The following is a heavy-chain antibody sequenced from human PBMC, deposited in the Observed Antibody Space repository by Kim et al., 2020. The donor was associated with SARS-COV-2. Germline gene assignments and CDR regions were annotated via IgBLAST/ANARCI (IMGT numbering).Heavy chain of an antibody. V-gene: IGHV1-8*02. D-gene: IGHD6-19*01. CDR2: VTPSSGNT. J-gene: IGHJ5*01. Sequence: ASVKVSCKASGYFFSTYDINWARQASGQGLEWLGWVTPSSGNTGYAQKFQGRVTVTRDNSIRTAYLELSNLRSEDTAVYYCARTTSGWPNWFDSWGQGTLVTVSS. CDR3: ARTTSGWPNWFDS. CDR1: GYFFSTYD.